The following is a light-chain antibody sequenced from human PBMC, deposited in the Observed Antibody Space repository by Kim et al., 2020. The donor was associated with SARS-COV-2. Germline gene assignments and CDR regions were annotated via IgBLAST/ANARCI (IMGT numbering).Light chain of an antibody. Sequence: GQTVTISCSGISSNVGNNDVSWYQHLPVTAPKLLIYDNHQRPSGTPDRFSGSKSGTSATLVITGLQTGDEADYYCATWDDSLDVGVFGGGTQLTVL. V-gene: IGLV1-51*01. CDR1: SSNVGNND. CDR2: DNH. CDR3: ATWDDSLDVGV. J-gene: IGLJ3*02.